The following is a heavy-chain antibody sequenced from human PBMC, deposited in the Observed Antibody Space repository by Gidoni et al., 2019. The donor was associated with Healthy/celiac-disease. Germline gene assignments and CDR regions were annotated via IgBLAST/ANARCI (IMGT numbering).Heavy chain of an antibody. V-gene: IGHV4-61*02. CDR3: ARDEVGLVKGYYYYGMDV. J-gene: IGHJ6*02. CDR2: IYTSGST. Sequence: QVQLQESGPGLVKPSQTLSLTCTVSGGSISSGSYYWSWIRQPAGKGLEWIGRIYTSGSTNYNPSLKSRVTISVDTSKNQFSLKLSSVTAADTAVYYCARDEVGLVKGYYYYGMDVWGQGTTVTVSS. CDR1: GGSISSGSYY. D-gene: IGHD2-15*01.